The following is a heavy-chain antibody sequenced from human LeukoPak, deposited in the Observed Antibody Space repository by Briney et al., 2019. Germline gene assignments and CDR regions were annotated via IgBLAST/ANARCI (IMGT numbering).Heavy chain of an antibody. V-gene: IGHV1-2*02. CDR3: ARRRGYCSGGSCYPHYYMDV. CDR1: GYTFTSYG. CDR2: INPNSGGT. J-gene: IGHJ6*03. D-gene: IGHD2-15*01. Sequence: ASVKVSCKASGYTFTSYGISWVRQAPGQGLEWMGWINPNSGGTNYAQKFQGRVTMTRDTSISTAYMELSRLRSDDTAVYYCARRRGYCSGGSCYPHYYMDVWGKGTTVTVSS.